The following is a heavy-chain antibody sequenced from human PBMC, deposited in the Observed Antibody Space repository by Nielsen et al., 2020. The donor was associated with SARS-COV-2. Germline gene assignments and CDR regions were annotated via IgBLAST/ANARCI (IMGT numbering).Heavy chain of an antibody. V-gene: IGHV3-23*01. CDR1: GFTFNIYA. J-gene: IGHJ6*02. D-gene: IGHD3-10*01. Sequence: GGSLRLSCAASGFTFNIYAMAWVRRAPGRGLQWVTSISSSGGSTYYIDSVKGRFSVSRDNANHALFLQMNSLRAEDTAVYYCAKEKFGEFPYYGMDVWGQGTTVTVSS. CDR2: ISSSGGST. CDR3: AKEKFGEFPYYGMDV.